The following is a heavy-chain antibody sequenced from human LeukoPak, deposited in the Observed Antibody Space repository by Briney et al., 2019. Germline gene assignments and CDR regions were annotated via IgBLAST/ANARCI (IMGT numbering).Heavy chain of an antibody. V-gene: IGHV3-33*01. CDR3: ATEHFDY. CDR2: IWFDGSKR. Sequence: GGSLRLSCTASGFTFSSYGMHWVRQAPGKGLEWVAVIWFDGSKRYYADSVKGRFTISRDNSKNTLYLQMNSLRAEDTAVYYCATEHFDYWGQGTLVTVSS. CDR1: GFTFSSYG. J-gene: IGHJ4*02.